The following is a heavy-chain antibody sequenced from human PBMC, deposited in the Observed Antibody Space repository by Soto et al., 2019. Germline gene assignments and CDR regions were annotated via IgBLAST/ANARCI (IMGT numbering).Heavy chain of an antibody. CDR3: GRDLSGGTARFDY. CDR2: IIPVLGTT. V-gene: IGHV1-69*13. D-gene: IGHD1-26*01. CDR1: GGTFSSYA. Sequence: SVKVSCKASGGTFSSYAINWVLQAPGQGLEWMGGIIPVLGTTKYAQKFQGRVKVTADESTPTAYMELSSLRSEDTAVYYCGRDLSGGTARFDYWGQGALVTVSS. J-gene: IGHJ4*02.